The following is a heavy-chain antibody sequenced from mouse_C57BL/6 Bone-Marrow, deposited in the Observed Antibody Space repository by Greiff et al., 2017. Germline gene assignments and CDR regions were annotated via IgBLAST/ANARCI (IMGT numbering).Heavy chain of an antibody. CDR3: ASDGDYFTFLFAY. J-gene: IGHJ3*01. D-gene: IGHD2-13*01. Sequence: QVQLQQSGAELAKPGASVKLSCKASGYTFTSYWMHWVKQRPGQGLEWMGYINPSSGYTKYNQKFKDKATLTADKSSRTAYMQLSSLTYEDSAVYYCASDGDYFTFLFAYWGQGTLVTVSA. V-gene: IGHV1-7*01. CDR1: GYTFTSYW. CDR2: INPSSGYT.